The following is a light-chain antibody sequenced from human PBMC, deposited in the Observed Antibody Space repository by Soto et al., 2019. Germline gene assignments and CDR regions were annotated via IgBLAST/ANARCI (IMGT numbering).Light chain of an antibody. V-gene: IGKV3-11*01. Sequence: EIVLTQSPATLSLSPGERATLSCRASQSVSSYLAWYQQKPGQAPRLLIYDASNRATGIPARFSGSGSGTDFTLTISSLDPEDFAVYYCQQRSHWLITFGQGTRLEIK. J-gene: IGKJ5*01. CDR1: QSVSSY. CDR2: DAS. CDR3: QQRSHWLIT.